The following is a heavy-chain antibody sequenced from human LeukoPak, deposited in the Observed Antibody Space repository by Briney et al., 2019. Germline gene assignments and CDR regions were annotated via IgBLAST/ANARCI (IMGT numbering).Heavy chain of an antibody. V-gene: IGHV4-61*02. CDR2: IYTSGST. Sequence: SETLSLTCTVSGGSISSGSYYWSWIRQPAGKGLEWIGRIYTSGSTNYNPSLKSRVTMSVDTSKNQFSLKLSSVTAADTAVYYCARMRQLLWFGAGYYYYMDVWGKGTTVTVSS. CDR3: ARMRQLLWFGAGYYYYMDV. CDR1: GGSISSGSYY. J-gene: IGHJ6*03. D-gene: IGHD3-10*01.